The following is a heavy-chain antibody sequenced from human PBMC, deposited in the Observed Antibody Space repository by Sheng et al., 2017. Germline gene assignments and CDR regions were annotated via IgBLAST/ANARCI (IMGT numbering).Heavy chain of an antibody. Sequence: ESGGGVVQPGQSLRLSCAASGFTFSAYSMHWVRQAAGKGLEGMAVISSAGTEEYYADSVRGRFTISRDNSKSTLYLQMNSLRAEDTAVYHCVKEGQKTGYADYWGQGTLVSVSS. J-gene: IGHJ4*02. D-gene: IGHD3-9*01. CDR1: GFTFSAYS. V-gene: IGHV3-30*04. CDR2: ISSAGTEE. CDR3: VKEGQKTGYADY.